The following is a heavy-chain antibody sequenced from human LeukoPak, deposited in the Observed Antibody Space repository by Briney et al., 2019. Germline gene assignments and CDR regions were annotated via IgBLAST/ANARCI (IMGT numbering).Heavy chain of an antibody. V-gene: IGHV1-8*01. D-gene: IGHD5-18*01. J-gene: IGHJ4*02. CDR1: GYTFTSYD. CDR2: MSPNSGNT. CDR3: ARRGHTYGYVGIDY. Sequence: GASVKVSCKVSGYTFTSYDINWVRQATGQGLEWMGWMSPNSGNTGYAQKFQGRVTMTRNTSISTAYMELSSLRSGDTAVYYCARRGHTYGYVGIDYWGQGTLVTASS.